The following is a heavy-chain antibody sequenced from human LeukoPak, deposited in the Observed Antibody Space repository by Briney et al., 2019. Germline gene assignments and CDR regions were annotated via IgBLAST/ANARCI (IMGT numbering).Heavy chain of an antibody. CDR3: ARSDFWSGYWDDYYFDY. J-gene: IGHJ4*02. CDR1: GYIFTNYY. D-gene: IGHD3-3*01. CDR2: INPSDGST. Sequence: ASVKVSCKASGYIFTNYYMHWVRQAPGQGLEWMGIINPSDGSTSYAQKFQGRVTITADKSTSTAYMELSSLRSEDTAVYYCARSDFWSGYWDDYYFDYWGQGTLVTVSS. V-gene: IGHV1-46*01.